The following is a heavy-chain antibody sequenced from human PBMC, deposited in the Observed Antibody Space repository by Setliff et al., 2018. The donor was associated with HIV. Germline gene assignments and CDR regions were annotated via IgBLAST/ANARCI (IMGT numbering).Heavy chain of an antibody. Sequence: GASVKVSCKASGGPFTSSSIGWVRQAPGQGLEWMGGIIPIFGTANYAQKFQGRVTMTTDTSTSTAYMELRSLRSDDTAVYYCARVVVRGVAFIAEYFQHWGQGTLVTVSS. J-gene: IGHJ1*01. CDR2: IIPIFGTA. V-gene: IGHV1-69*05. CDR1: GGPFTSSS. D-gene: IGHD3-10*01. CDR3: ARVVVRGVAFIAEYFQH.